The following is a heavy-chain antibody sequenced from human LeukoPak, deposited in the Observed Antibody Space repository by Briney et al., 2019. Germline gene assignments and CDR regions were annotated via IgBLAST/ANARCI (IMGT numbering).Heavy chain of an antibody. CDR1: GLTFSSYS. D-gene: IGHD3-10*01. CDR2: ISSGTKYI. V-gene: IGHV3-21*01. Sequence: GGSLRLSCAASGLTFSSYSMNWVRQAPGKGLEWVSSISSGTKYISYADSAKGRFTISRDNANNSLYLQMNSLRAEDTAVYYCARGSGEFKDYWGQGTPVTVAS. J-gene: IGHJ4*02. CDR3: ARGSGEFKDY.